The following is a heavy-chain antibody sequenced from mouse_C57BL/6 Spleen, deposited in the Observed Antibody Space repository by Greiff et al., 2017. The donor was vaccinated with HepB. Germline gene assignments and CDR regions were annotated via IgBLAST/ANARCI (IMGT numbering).Heavy chain of an antibody. Sequence: VNVVESGAELVRPGASVTLSCKASGYTFTDYEMHWVKQTPVHGLEWIGAIDPETGGTAYNQKFKGKAILTADKSSSTAYMELRSLTSEDSAVYYCTRGDGSSLYYYAMDYWGQGTSVTVSS. D-gene: IGHD1-1*01. J-gene: IGHJ4*01. CDR3: TRGDGSSLYYYAMDY. V-gene: IGHV1-15*01. CDR2: IDPETGGT. CDR1: GYTFTDYE.